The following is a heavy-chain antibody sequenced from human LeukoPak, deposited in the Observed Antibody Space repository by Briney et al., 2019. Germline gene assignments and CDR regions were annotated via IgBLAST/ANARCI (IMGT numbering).Heavy chain of an antibody. CDR3: ARGLGSSWYGLFDY. D-gene: IGHD6-13*01. CDR1: GGSFSGYY. Sequence: PSETLSLTCPVYGGSFSGYYWSWIRQPPGKGLEWIGEINHSGSTNYNPSLKSRVTISVDTSKNQFSLKLSSVTAADTAVYYCARGLGSSWYGLFDYWGQGTLVTVSS. J-gene: IGHJ4*02. CDR2: INHSGST. V-gene: IGHV4-34*01.